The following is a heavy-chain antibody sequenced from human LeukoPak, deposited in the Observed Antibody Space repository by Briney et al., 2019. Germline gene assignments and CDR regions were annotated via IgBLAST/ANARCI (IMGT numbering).Heavy chain of an antibody. J-gene: IGHJ5*02. CDR3: ARAYYYDSSGYHDWFDP. CDR2: ISAYNGNT. D-gene: IGHD3-22*01. V-gene: IGHV1-18*01. Sequence: GASVKVSCKASGYTFTSYGISWVRQAPGQGLEWMGWISAYNGNTNYAQKLQGRVTMTTDTSTSTAYMELRSLRSDDTAVYYCARAYYYDSSGYHDWFDPRGQGTLVTVSS. CDR1: GYTFTSYG.